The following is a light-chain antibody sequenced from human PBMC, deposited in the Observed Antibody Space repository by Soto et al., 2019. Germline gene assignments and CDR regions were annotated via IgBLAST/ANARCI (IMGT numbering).Light chain of an antibody. CDR3: QQRSGWLT. J-gene: IGKJ4*01. CDR2: DAL. V-gene: IGKV3-11*01. Sequence: EIVLTQSPATLSLSPGERPTLSCRASQSVRTYLAWYQQKPGQAPRLLIYDALHRATDIPARFSGSGSGTDFTLIISNQEADDFAVYYWQQRSGWLTFGRGTKVEIK. CDR1: QSVRTY.